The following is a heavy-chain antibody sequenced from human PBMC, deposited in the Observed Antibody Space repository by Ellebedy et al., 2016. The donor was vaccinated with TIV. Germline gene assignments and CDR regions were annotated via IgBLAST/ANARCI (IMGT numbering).Heavy chain of an antibody. CDR1: GGSFSGNY. CDR2: INHSGST. Sequence: SETLSLTXAVEGGSFSGNYWTWIRRSPGKGLEWIGKINHSGSTHYNPSLESRVTMSLDTTRKRFSLKLSSVTAADTAVYYCAREPDYYGAGRYGMDVWGQGTTVTVSS. CDR3: AREPDYYGAGRYGMDV. V-gene: IGHV4-34*01. D-gene: IGHD3-10*01. J-gene: IGHJ6*02.